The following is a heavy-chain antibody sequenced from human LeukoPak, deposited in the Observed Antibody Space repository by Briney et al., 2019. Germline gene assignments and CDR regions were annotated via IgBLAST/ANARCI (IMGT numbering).Heavy chain of an antibody. CDR3: ARDSPYGDYYEYYYYYMDV. CDR2: ISSSGSTI. V-gene: IGHV3-48*03. D-gene: IGHD4-17*01. Sequence: PGGSLRLSCAASGFTFSSYEMNWVRQAPGKGLEWVSYISSSGSTIYYADSVKGRFTISRDNAKNSLYLQMNSLRAEDTAVYYCARDSPYGDYYEYYYYYMDVWGKGTTVTVSS. J-gene: IGHJ6*03. CDR1: GFTFSSYE.